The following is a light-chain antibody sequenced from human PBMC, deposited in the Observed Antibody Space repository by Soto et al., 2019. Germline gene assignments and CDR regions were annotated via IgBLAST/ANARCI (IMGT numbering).Light chain of an antibody. J-gene: IGLJ2*01. CDR3: YSYAGRSTSV. V-gene: IGLV2-23*01. Sequence: QSALTQPASVSGSPGQSITISCTGTSSDDGGYNLVSWYQQYPGKAPKLMIYEDDERPSGVSNRFSGSKSGNTASLTISGLQAEDEADYYCYSYAGRSTSVFGGGTKLTVL. CDR2: EDD. CDR1: SSDDGGYNL.